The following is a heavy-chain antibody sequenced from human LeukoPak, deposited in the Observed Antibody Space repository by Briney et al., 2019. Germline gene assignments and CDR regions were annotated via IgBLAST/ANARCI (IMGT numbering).Heavy chain of an antibody. D-gene: IGHD3-22*01. V-gene: IGHV4-30-2*01. Sequence: SETLSLTCAVSGGSISSGGYSGSWIRQPPGKGLEWIGYICDSGSTYYNPSLKSRVTISVDPYKNKFSLKLSSVTAADTAVYYCARRIYYDSSGHYSLFDYWGQGTLVTVSS. CDR1: GGSISSGGYS. CDR2: ICDSGST. J-gene: IGHJ4*02. CDR3: ARRIYYDSSGHYSLFDY.